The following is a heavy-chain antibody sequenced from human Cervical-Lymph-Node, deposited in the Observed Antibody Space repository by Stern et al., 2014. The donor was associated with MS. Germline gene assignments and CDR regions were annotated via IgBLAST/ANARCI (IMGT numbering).Heavy chain of an antibody. CDR3: AKGDSSGWYNTFDY. V-gene: IGHV3-23*04. CDR2: IINNGGST. D-gene: IGHD6-19*01. J-gene: IGHJ4*02. CDR1: GFTFSSYA. Sequence: EVQLVESGGGLVQPGGSLRLSCAASGFTFSSYAMNWVRQAPGKGLEWVSMIINNGGSTSYADSVKGRFTISSDESRNTVYLQMNSLRVEDTAIYYCAKGDSSGWYNTFDYWGQGTLVTVSS.